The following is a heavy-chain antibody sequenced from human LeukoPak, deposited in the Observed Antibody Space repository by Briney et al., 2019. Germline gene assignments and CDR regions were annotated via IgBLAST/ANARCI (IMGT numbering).Heavy chain of an antibody. CDR2: INTDGSST. V-gene: IGHV3-74*01. J-gene: IGHJ4*02. CDR3: VRGRAFDY. CDR1: GFIFSSYW. Sequence: GGSLRLSCAASGFIFSSYWMHWVRRAPGKGLVWVSRINTDGSSTKYADSVKGRLTISRDNAKNTLYLQMNSLRAEDTAVYYCVRGRAFDYWGQGILVTVSS.